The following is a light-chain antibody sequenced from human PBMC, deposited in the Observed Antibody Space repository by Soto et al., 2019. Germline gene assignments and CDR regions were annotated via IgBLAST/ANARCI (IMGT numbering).Light chain of an antibody. Sequence: DIVVTQSPLSLPVTPGEPASISCRSSQSLLHSDGYNYLDWYLQKPGQSPQLLICLGSSRASGVPDGFSGSRSGTDFTLKISRVEADDVGVYYCLQALQTPPWTFGQGTKVDIK. CDR1: QSLLHSDGYNY. J-gene: IGKJ1*01. CDR2: LGS. CDR3: LQALQTPPWT. V-gene: IGKV2-28*01.